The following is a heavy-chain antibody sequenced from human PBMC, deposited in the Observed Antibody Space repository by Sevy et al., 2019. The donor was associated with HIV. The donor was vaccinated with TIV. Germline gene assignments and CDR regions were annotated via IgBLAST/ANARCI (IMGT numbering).Heavy chain of an antibody. J-gene: IGHJ5*02. Sequence: GGSLRISCTASGFTFSSYDMNWVRQAPGKGLEWVSKISSSGSAIYYADSVKGRFTISRDNAKNSLNLQMNSLRAENTAVYYCTRNVGAFDNGFYPWRQATLVTVSS. V-gene: IGHV3-48*03. CDR1: GFTFSSYD. CDR2: ISSSGSAI. D-gene: IGHD1-26*01. CDR3: TRNVGAFDNGFYP.